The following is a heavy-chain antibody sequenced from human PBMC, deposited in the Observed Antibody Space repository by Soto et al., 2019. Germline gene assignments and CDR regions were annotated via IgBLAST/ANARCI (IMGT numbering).Heavy chain of an antibody. CDR2: ITTSSTYK. J-gene: IGHJ6*02. V-gene: IGHV3-21*01. CDR1: AFTFNNFP. Sequence: EVQLVESGGGLVKPGGSLRLSCVASAFTFNNFPMHWVRQAPGKGLQWLASITTSSTYKYYADSVKGRFSISRDNAKNSLFLDLTNLRSEVTAVYCCAREKCSSTSCNNGMDDWGLGTTVTVSS. D-gene: IGHD2-2*01. CDR3: AREKCSSTSCNNGMDD.